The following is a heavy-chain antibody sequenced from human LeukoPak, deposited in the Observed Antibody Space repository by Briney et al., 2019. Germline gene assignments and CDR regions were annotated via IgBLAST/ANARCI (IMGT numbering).Heavy chain of an antibody. D-gene: IGHD5-18*01. CDR1: GFTVSSNY. CDR2: ISYDGSNK. CDR3: AKDQGDSYGPDLYYYGMDV. V-gene: IGHV3-30*18. J-gene: IGHJ6*02. Sequence: PGGSLRLSCAASGFTVSSNYMSWVRQAPGKGLEWVAVISYDGSNKYYADSVKGRFTISRDNSKNTLYLQMNSLRAEDTAVYYCAKDQGDSYGPDLYYYGMDVWGQGTTVTVSS.